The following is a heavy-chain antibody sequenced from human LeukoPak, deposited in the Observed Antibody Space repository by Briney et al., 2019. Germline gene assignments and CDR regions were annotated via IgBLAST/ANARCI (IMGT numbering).Heavy chain of an antibody. CDR2: ISSSGSTI. CDR3: ASDSYSSGWYFDY. Sequence: GGSLRLSCAASGFTFSDYYMSWIRQAPGKGLEWVSYISSSGSTIYYADSVKGRFTISRDNAKNSLYLQMNSLRAEDTAMYYCASDSYSSGWYFDYWGQGTLVTVSS. D-gene: IGHD6-19*01. CDR1: GFTFSDYY. V-gene: IGHV3-11*01. J-gene: IGHJ4*02.